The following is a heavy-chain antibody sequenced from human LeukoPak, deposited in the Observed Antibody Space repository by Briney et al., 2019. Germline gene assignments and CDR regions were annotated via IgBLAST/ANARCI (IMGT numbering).Heavy chain of an antibody. CDR3: ARDWGYYGSGSYTGAWFDP. Sequence: PSETLALTCTVSGGSISSGDYYWSWIRQPPGKGLEWIGYIYYSGSTYYNPSLNSRVTISVDTSKNQFSLKLSSVTAADTAVYYCARDWGYYGSGSYTGAWFDPWGQGTLVTVSS. V-gene: IGHV4-30-4*01. CDR1: GGSISSGDYY. D-gene: IGHD3-10*01. CDR2: IYYSGST. J-gene: IGHJ5*02.